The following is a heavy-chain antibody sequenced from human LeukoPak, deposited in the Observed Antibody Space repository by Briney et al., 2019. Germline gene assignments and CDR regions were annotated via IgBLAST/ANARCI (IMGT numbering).Heavy chain of an antibody. CDR2: IRYDGSTQ. CDR1: GFTFNTYG. D-gene: IGHD3-3*01. CDR3: ARGEPTHTIFGVVTAIRNGAVTGGV. V-gene: IGHV3-30*02. Sequence: PGGSLRLSCAASGFTFNTYGMHWVRQAPGKGLEGVSFIRYDGSTQYYADSVKGRFTISRDNSKNTLYLQMNSLRAEDTAVYYCARGEPTHTIFGVVTAIRNGAVTGGVWGKGTTVTVSS. J-gene: IGHJ6*04.